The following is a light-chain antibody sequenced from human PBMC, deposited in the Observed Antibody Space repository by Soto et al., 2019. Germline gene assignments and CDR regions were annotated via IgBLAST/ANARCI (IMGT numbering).Light chain of an antibody. J-gene: IGKJ4*01. Sequence: EIVLTQSPATLSLSPGERATLSCRASQSVNNYLAWYQQKPFQAPRLLIYDASNSATGIPARFSGSGSGTDVTLTTSRLAPEDFVAYYCQQRYDWPLTFGGGTKVEIK. V-gene: IGKV3-11*01. CDR2: DAS. CDR1: QSVNNY. CDR3: QQRYDWPLT.